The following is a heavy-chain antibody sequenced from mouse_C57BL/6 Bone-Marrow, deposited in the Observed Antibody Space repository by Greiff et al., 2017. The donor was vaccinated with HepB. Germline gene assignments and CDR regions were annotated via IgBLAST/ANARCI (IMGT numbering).Heavy chain of an antibody. CDR2: INPNNGGT. D-gene: IGHD1-1*01. J-gene: IGHJ1*03. Sequence: VQLQQSGPELVKPGASVKIPCKASGYTFTDYNMDWVKQSHGKSLEWIGDINPNNGGTIYNQKFKGKATLTVDKSSSPAYMELRSLTSEDTAVYYCARLGDYYGSSYYFDVWGTGTTVTVSS. CDR3: ARLGDYYGSSYYFDV. CDR1: GYTFTDYN. V-gene: IGHV1-18*01.